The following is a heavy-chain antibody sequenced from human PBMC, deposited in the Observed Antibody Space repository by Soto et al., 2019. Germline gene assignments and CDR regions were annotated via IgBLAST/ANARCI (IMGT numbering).Heavy chain of an antibody. V-gene: IGHV1-69*13. J-gene: IGHJ1*01. D-gene: IGHD2-21*02. CDR1: VGTFSSYA. CDR2: IIPIFGTA. Sequence: SVKVSCKASVGTFSSYAISWVRQAPGQGLEWMGGIIPIFGTANYAQKFQGRVTITADESTSTAYMELSSLRSEDTAVYYCARVPYCGGDCYPQYFQHWGQGTLVTVSS. CDR3: ARVPYCGGDCYPQYFQH.